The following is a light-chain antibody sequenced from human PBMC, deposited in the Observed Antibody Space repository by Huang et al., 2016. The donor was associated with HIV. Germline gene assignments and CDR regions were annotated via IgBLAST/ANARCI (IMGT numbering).Light chain of an antibody. CDR1: QAISNS. J-gene: IGKJ1*01. CDR3: QQYFSTPRT. Sequence: DIQMTQSPSSLSASVGDKVSITCRASQAISNSLVWYQQQPGKAPKLLLSGASSLESGVSSRFSGSGSGTDYTLTISSLQPEDFATYYCQQYFSTPRTFGQGTKVEIK. CDR2: GAS. V-gene: IGKV1-NL1*01.